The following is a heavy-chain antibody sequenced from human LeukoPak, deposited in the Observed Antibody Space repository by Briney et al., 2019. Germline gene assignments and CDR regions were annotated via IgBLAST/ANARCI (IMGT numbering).Heavy chain of an antibody. Sequence: PGGSLRLSCAASGFTVSSNYMSWVRQAPGKGLEWVSVIYSGGSTYYADSVKGRFTISRDNSKNTLYLQMSSLRAEDTAVYYCAAGYSSSWYKTYNWFDPWGQGTLVTVSS. CDR1: GFTVSSNY. V-gene: IGHV3-53*01. CDR3: AAGYSSSWYKTYNWFDP. D-gene: IGHD6-13*01. CDR2: IYSGGST. J-gene: IGHJ5*02.